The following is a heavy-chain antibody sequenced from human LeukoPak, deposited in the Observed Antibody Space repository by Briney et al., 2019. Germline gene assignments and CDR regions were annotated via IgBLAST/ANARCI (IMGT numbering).Heavy chain of an antibody. CDR3: ARQIGSYDLGWFDP. Sequence: SETLSLTCTVSGGSISSSRYFWGWVRQPPGKGLEWIGSIYYSGSTYYNPSLKNRVTISVDTSKNQFSLKLSSVTAADTAVYYCARQIGSYDLGWFDPWGQGTLVTVSS. CDR1: GGSISSSRYF. CDR2: IYYSGST. J-gene: IGHJ5*02. D-gene: IGHD1-26*01. V-gene: IGHV4-39*01.